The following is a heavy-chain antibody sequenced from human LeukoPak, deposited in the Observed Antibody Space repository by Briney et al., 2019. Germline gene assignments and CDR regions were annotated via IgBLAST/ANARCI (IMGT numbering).Heavy chain of an antibody. CDR1: GFTVSSNY. Sequence: GGSLRLSCAASGFTVSSNYMSWVRQAPGKGLEWVSVIYSGGSTYYADSMKGRFTISRDNSKNTLYLQVNSLRAEDAAVYYCAREWQQLDHYYYYYMDVWGKGTTVTVSS. J-gene: IGHJ6*03. V-gene: IGHV3-53*01. CDR2: IYSGGST. CDR3: AREWQQLDHYYYYYMDV. D-gene: IGHD6-13*01.